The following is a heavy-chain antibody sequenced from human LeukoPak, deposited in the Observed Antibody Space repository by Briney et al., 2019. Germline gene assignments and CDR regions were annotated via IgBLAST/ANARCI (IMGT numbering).Heavy chain of an antibody. CDR1: GFTFTVYW. D-gene: IGHD6-13*01. CDR3: ARDGTAAGLYFDL. CDR2: IRQDGSEK. J-gene: IGHJ4*01. Sequence: GGSLRLSCAVSGFTFTVYWMNRVRQAPGKGPEWVASIRQDGSEKTYVDSVKGRFTISRDNTKNSLSLQLNGLRAEDTAVYYCARDGTAAGLYFDLWGQGTLVTVSS. V-gene: IGHV3-7*01.